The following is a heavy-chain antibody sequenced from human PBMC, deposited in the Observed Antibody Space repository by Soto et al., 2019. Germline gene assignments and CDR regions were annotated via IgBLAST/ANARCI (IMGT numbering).Heavy chain of an antibody. Sequence: PGGSLRLSCAASGFTFSSYAMSWVRQAPGMGLEWVSAISSSGGRTYYADSVKGRFTISRDNSKNTLCLQMNSLRAEDTAVYYCAKSRSLCSSTSCYPYYMDVWGKGTTVTVSS. V-gene: IGHV3-23*01. J-gene: IGHJ6*03. CDR3: AKSRSLCSSTSCYPYYMDV. CDR1: GFTFSSYA. CDR2: ISSSGGRT. D-gene: IGHD2-2*01.